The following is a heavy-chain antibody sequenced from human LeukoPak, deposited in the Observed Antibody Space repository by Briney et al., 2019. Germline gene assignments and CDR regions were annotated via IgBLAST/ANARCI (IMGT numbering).Heavy chain of an antibody. D-gene: IGHD2-2*01. J-gene: IGHJ4*02. CDR1: GFTFSSYA. V-gene: IGHV3-23*01. CDR2: ISGSGGST. CDR3: AKAGVPAAMPGAPDY. Sequence: GGSLRLSCAASGFTFSSYAMSWVRQAPGQGLEWVSAISGSGGSTYYADSVKGRFTISRDNSKNTLYLQMNSVRAADTAVYYGAKAGVPAAMPGAPDYWGQGTLVTVSS.